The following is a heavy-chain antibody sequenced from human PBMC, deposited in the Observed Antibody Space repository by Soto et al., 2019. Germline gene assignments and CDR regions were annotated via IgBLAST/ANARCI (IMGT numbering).Heavy chain of an antibody. CDR1: GGTFSSYA. CDR3: ASSIAARYYFDY. CDR2: IIPIFGTA. J-gene: IGHJ4*02. V-gene: IGHV1-69*01. D-gene: IGHD6-6*01. Sequence: QVQLVQSWAEVKKPGASVKVSRKASGGTFSSYAISWVRQAPGQGLEWMGGIIPIFGTANYAQKFQGRVTITADESTSTADMELRSLRSEDTAVYYCASSIAARYYFDYWGQGTLVTVSS.